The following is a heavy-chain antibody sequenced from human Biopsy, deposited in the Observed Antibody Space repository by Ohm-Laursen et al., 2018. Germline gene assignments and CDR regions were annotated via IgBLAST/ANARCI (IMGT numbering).Heavy chain of an antibody. CDR3: ARGSNWNDWSFDY. CDR2: MNHGGST. CDR1: GGSFSGYY. V-gene: IGHV4-34*01. D-gene: IGHD1-20*01. J-gene: IGHJ4*02. Sequence: SDTLSLTCAVYGGSFSGYYWSWIRQPPGKGLEWIGEMNHGGSTNYNSSLKSRVTISVDTSKNQFSLKLNSVTAADTVVYYCARGSNWNDWSFDYWGQGTVVTVPS.